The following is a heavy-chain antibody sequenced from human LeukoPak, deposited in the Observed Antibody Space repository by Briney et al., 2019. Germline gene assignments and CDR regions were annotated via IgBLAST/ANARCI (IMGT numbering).Heavy chain of an antibody. Sequence: GGSLRLSCATSGFTFSSYWMSWVRQAPGKGLEWVANIKEDGSEKYYVDSVKGRFTISRDNAKNSLYLQMNSLRAEDTAVYYCARAPPAGYDVWSGYYDYWGQGTLVTVSS. CDR1: GFTFSSYW. CDR2: IKEDGSEK. D-gene: IGHD3-3*01. CDR3: ARAPPAGYDVWSGYYDY. V-gene: IGHV3-7*01. J-gene: IGHJ4*02.